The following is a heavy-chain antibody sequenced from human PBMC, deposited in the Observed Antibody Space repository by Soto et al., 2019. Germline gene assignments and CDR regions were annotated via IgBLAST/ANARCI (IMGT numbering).Heavy chain of an antibody. D-gene: IGHD1-1*01. CDR1: GASISGYY. Sequence: QVQLQESGPGLVKPSETLSLTCPVSGASISGYYWSWIRKSAGKGLEWIGRIYATGTTDYNPSLKSRVMMSVDTSKNQFSLRLRSVTAADTAVYYCVRDGTKTLRDWFDPWGQGISVTVSS. CDR3: VRDGTKTLRDWFDP. V-gene: IGHV4-4*07. J-gene: IGHJ5*02. CDR2: IYATGTT.